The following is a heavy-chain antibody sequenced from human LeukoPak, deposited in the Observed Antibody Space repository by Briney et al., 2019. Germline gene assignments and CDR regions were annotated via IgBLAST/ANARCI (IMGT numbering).Heavy chain of an antibody. CDR2: IQSKTDGGTT. D-gene: IGHD3-22*01. V-gene: IGHV3-15*01. CDR1: GFTLSNAW. J-gene: IGHJ4*02. CDR3: TTDLNARGNYYDSSGFISTIAY. Sequence: GSLRLSCAASGFTLSNAWMSWVRQAPGKGLEWVGRIQSKTDGGTTDYAAPVKGRFTISRDDSKNTLYLQMNSLKTEDTAVYYCTTDLNARGNYYDSSGFISTIAYWGQGTLVTVSS.